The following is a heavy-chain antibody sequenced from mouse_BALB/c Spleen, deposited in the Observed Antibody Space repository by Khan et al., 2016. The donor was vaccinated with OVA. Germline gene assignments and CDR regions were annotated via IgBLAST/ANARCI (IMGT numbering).Heavy chain of an antibody. Sequence: QIQLVQSGPELKKPGETVKISCKASGYTFTDYGINWVKQAPGKGLKWMGWINPNTGEPTYAEEFKGRFAFSLETSARTAYLQINNLKNEDTATYVCAREEYYGSAYRNLDHYALDYWGQGTSVTVAS. D-gene: IGHD1-1*01. V-gene: IGHV9-3*02. CDR1: GYTFTDYG. CDR2: INPNTGEP. CDR3: AREEYYGSAYRNLDHYALDY. J-gene: IGHJ4*01.